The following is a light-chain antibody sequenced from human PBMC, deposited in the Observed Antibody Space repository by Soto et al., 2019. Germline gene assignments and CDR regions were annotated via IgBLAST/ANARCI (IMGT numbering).Light chain of an antibody. V-gene: IGKV3-20*01. J-gene: IGKJ2*01. Sequence: IVLTQSPGTLSLSPGERATLSCRASQSVSRNYLGWYQQKPGQAPRLLIYGASSRATGIPDRFSGSGSGTDFTLTISRLEPEDFEVYYCQQYISSPRTFGQGTRLEIK. CDR2: GAS. CDR1: QSVSRNY. CDR3: QQYISSPRT.